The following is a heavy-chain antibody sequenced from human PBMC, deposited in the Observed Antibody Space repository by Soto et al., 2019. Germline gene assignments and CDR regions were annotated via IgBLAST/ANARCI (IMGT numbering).Heavy chain of an antibody. CDR3: ARVGEKQLEGWFDP. J-gene: IGHJ5*02. D-gene: IGHD6-6*01. V-gene: IGHV3-53*01. Sequence: PGGSLRLSCAASGFTVSSNYMSWVRQAPGKGLEWVSVIYSGGSTYYADFVKGRFTIFRDNSKNTLYLQMNSLRAEDTAVYYCARVGEKQLEGWFDPWGQGTLVTVSS. CDR2: IYSGGST. CDR1: GFTVSSNY.